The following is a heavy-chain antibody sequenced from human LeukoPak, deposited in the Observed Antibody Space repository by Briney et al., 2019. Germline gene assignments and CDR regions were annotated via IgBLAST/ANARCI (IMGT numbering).Heavy chain of an antibody. Sequence: GRSLRLSCAASGFTSSSDAMHWVRQAPGKGLEWVAIILSDGSKTYYPDSVRGRFTISRDNSKNTLYLQMNSLRAEDTAVYYCARGDTAMVPLDYWGQGTLVTVSS. CDR2: ILSDGSKT. J-gene: IGHJ4*02. V-gene: IGHV3-30*03. CDR1: GFTSSSDA. D-gene: IGHD5-18*01. CDR3: ARGDTAMVPLDY.